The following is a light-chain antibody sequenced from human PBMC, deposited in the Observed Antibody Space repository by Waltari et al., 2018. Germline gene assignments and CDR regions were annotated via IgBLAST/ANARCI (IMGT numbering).Light chain of an antibody. CDR3: AAWDDSLGGWV. CDR1: ESNTASHD. CDR2: RND. Sequence: QSVLTQPPSASGTPGQRVTISCSGSESNTASHDVSWYQQLPGTAPKLLIFRNDQRPSGAPDRFSGSKSDTSASLAISGLRHDDDAVYYCAAWDDSLGGWVFGGGTKLTVL. V-gene: IGLV1-47*01. J-gene: IGLJ3*02.